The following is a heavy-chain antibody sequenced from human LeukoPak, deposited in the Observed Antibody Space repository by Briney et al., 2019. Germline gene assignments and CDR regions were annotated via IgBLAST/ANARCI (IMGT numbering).Heavy chain of an antibody. D-gene: IGHD6-13*01. CDR1: GGTFSSYA. V-gene: IGHV1-69*13. CDR2: IIPIFGTA. CDR3: ARDGYSSSWNHFDY. Sequence: SVKVSCKASGGTFSSYAISWVRQAPGQGLEWMGGIIPIFGTANYAQKFQGRVTITADESTGTAYMELSSLRSEDTAVYYCARDGYSSSWNHFDYWGQGTLVTVSS. J-gene: IGHJ4*02.